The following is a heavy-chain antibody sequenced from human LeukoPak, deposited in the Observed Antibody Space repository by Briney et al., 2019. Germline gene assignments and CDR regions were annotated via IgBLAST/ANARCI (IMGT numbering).Heavy chain of an antibody. CDR3: ARVPDSSGWYGGAFDI. CDR1: GYTFTGYY. Sequence: ASVKVSCKASGYTFTGYYMHWVRQAPGQGLEWMGWINPNSGGTNYAQKFQGRVTMTRDTSISTAYMELSRLRSDDTAVYYCARVPDSSGWYGGAFDIWGQGTMVTVSS. D-gene: IGHD6-13*01. J-gene: IGHJ3*02. V-gene: IGHV1-2*02. CDR2: INPNSGGT.